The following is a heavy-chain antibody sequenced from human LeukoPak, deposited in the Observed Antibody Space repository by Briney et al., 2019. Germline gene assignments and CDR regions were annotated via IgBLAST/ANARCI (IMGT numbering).Heavy chain of an antibody. V-gene: IGHV1-2*02. CDR3: AASDY. CDR1: EYTFTGYF. J-gene: IGHJ4*02. Sequence: ASVKVSCKAFEYTFTGYFMHWVRQAPGQGLEWMGWINPNNSGTNYAQKFQGRVTMTRDTSISTAYMELSRLRSDDTAVYYCAASDYWGQGTLDTLSS. CDR2: INPNNSGT.